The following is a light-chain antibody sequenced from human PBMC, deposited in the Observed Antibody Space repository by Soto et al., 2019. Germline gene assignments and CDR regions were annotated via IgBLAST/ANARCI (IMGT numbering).Light chain of an antibody. CDR3: GSYTSTYVRI. Sequence: QSALTQPASVSGSPGQSITISCTGTSSDVGRYNYVSWYQQYPGRAPKLIIYEVTNRLSGVSDRFSGSKSGNVASLTISGLQAADEADYYCGSYTSTYVRIFGTGTKVTVL. CDR1: SSDVGRYNY. J-gene: IGLJ1*01. CDR2: EVT. V-gene: IGLV2-14*01.